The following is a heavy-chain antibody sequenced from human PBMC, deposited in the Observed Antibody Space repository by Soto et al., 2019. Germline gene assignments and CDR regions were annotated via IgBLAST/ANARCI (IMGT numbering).Heavy chain of an antibody. V-gene: IGHV1-69*13. CDR1: GGTFSIYS. Sequence: SVKVSCKASGGTFSIYSISWVRQAPGQGLEWMGGIIPIFGTANYAQKFQGRVTITADESTSTAYMELSSLRSEDTAVYYCARDRGEGGDFWSGYYTAYYYYGMDVWGQGTTVTVSS. J-gene: IGHJ6*02. D-gene: IGHD3-3*01. CDR2: IIPIFGTA. CDR3: ARDRGEGGDFWSGYYTAYYYYGMDV.